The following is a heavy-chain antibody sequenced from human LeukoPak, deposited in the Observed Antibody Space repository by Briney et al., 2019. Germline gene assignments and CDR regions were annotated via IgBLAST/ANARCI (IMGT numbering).Heavy chain of an antibody. Sequence: PSETLSLTCTVSGGSISSYYWSWIRQPPGKGLEWIGYIYYSGSTNYNPSLKSRVTISVDTSKNQFSLKLSSVTAADTAVYYCARRINDDFWSGNNWFDPWGQGTLVTVSS. CDR2: IYYSGST. J-gene: IGHJ5*02. V-gene: IGHV4-59*08. CDR1: GGSISSYY. CDR3: ARRINDDFWSGNNWFDP. D-gene: IGHD3-3*01.